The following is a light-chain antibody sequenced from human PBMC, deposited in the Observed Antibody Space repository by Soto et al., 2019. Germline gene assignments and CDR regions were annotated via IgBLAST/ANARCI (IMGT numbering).Light chain of an antibody. CDR3: QQSYNSPPIT. J-gene: IGKJ5*01. CDR1: QSISTW. V-gene: IGKV1-39*01. Sequence: DSQVSHSPSTLSASVGDRVTITCRASQSISTWLAWYQQKPGKAPTLLIYAASSLQSGVPSRFRGSGYGTDFALTITSLQPEDFATYYCQQSYNSPPITFGQGTRLEIK. CDR2: AAS.